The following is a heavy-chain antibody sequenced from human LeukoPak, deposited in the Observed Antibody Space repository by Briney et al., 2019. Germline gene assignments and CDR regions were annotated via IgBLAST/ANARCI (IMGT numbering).Heavy chain of an antibody. CDR1: GFTFSSYG. CDR2: IWYDGSNK. V-gene: IGHV3-33*01. Sequence: GGSLRLSCAASGFTFSSYGMHWVRQAPGKGLGWVAVIWYDGSNKYYADSVKGRFTISRDNSKNTLYLQMNSLRAEDTAVYYCARDVDTAMVPGLDYYYYGMDVWGQGTTVTVSS. CDR3: ARDVDTAMVPGLDYYYYGMDV. J-gene: IGHJ6*02. D-gene: IGHD5-18*01.